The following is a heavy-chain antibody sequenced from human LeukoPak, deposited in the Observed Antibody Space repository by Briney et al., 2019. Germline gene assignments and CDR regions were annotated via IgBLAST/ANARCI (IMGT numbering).Heavy chain of an antibody. J-gene: IGHJ4*02. CDR2: ISFDGSNK. D-gene: IGHD4-11*01. Sequence: PGRSLRLSYAASGFSFSDYGIHWVRQAPGKGLEWVAVISFDGSNKYYADSVKGRFTISRDNSKTTLSLQMNSLRVEDTAVYYCAKDGAYINYQYYFDSWGRGTLVTVSS. CDR3: AKDGAYINYQYYFDS. V-gene: IGHV3-30*18. CDR1: GFSFSDYG.